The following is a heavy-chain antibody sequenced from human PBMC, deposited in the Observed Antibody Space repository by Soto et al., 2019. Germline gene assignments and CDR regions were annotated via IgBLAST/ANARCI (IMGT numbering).Heavy chain of an antibody. CDR2: IKEDGSVT. D-gene: IGHD3-10*01. CDR3: GTDQWGGAFDL. J-gene: IGHJ3*01. V-gene: IGHV3-7*01. Sequence: LRLSCATSDFTTSPYWMTWVRQTPGQGLEFVANIKEDGSVTNYVDSVKGRFTISRDNAKNSLYLQMNSLRAEDTAVYYCGTDQWGGAFDLWGRGTTVTVSS. CDR1: DFTTSPYW.